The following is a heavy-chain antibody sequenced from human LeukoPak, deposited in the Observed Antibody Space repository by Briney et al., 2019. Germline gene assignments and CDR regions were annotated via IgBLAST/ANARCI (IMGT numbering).Heavy chain of an antibody. V-gene: IGHV3-21*01. CDR2: ISSSSSYI. Sequence: PGGSLRLSCAASEFTFSSYSMNWVRQAPGKGLEWVSSISSSSSYIYYADSVKGRFTISRDNARNSLYLQMNSLRAEDTAVYYCARVIGARWVGPYYYDSSGYSDYWGQGTLVTVSS. J-gene: IGHJ4*02. CDR1: EFTFSSYS. CDR3: ARVIGARWVGPYYYDSSGYSDY. D-gene: IGHD3-22*01.